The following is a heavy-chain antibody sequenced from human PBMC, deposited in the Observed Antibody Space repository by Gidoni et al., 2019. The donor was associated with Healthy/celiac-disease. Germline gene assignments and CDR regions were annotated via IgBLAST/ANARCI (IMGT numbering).Heavy chain of an antibody. CDR1: SYA. CDR2: ISYDGSNK. CDR3: ARDSSRIAAACKGGLRY. J-gene: IGHJ4*02. D-gene: IGHD6-13*01. Sequence: SYAMHWVRQAPGKGLEWVAVISYDGSNKYYADSVKGRVTISRDNSKNTLSLQMNSLRAEDTAVSYCARDSSRIAAACKGGLRYWGQGTLVTVSS. V-gene: IGHV3-30-3*01.